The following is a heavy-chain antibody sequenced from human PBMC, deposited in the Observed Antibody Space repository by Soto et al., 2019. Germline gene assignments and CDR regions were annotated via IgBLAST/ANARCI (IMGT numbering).Heavy chain of an antibody. Sequence: EVQLLESGGGLVQPGGSLRLSCAASGFTFSMSAMTWVRQAPGKGLEWVSTTGLNGRTTYYADSVKGRFTVSRDNCKNTLDLHMSSLRAEDTAVYYCATVHSTSRSFDYWGQGTLVTVSS. CDR2: TGLNGRTT. CDR3: ATVHSTSRSFDY. D-gene: IGHD6-6*01. V-gene: IGHV3-23*01. J-gene: IGHJ4*02. CDR1: GFTFSMSA.